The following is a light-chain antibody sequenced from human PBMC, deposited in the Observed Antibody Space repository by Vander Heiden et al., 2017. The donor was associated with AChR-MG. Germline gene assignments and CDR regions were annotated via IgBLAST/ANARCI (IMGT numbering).Light chain of an antibody. CDR1: QSINNY. CDR3: QQSYSTPRT. V-gene: IGKV1-39*01. Sequence: DIQMTQSPSSLSASVGDRVIITCRASQSINNYLNWYQEKAGKAPKLLIYGASSWQSGVPSRFSGSGSGTNFTITISSLQPEDFTTYYCQQSYSTPRTFGQGTKVEIK. CDR2: GAS. J-gene: IGKJ1*01.